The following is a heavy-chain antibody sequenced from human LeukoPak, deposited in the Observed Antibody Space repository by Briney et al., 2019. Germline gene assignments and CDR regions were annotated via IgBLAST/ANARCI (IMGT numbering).Heavy chain of an antibody. Sequence: GGSLRLSCAASGFTFSSYWMSWVRQAPGKGLEWVANIKQDGSEKYYVDSVKGRFTISRDNAKNSLYLQMNSLRAEDTAVYYCARNLGRGSIAVAGNLDYWGQGTLVTVSS. D-gene: IGHD6-19*01. CDR2: IKQDGSEK. CDR3: ARNLGRGSIAVAGNLDY. J-gene: IGHJ4*02. CDR1: GFTFSSYW. V-gene: IGHV3-7*01.